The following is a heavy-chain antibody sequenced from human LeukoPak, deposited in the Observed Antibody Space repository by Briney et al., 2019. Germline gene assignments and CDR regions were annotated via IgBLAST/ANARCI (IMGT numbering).Heavy chain of an antibody. CDR1: GGSISSINYH. J-gene: IGHJ4*02. Sequence: PSETLSLTCTVSGGSISSINYHWGWIRQPPGKGLEWIGSLYYSGTTYYNPSLKSRVTISVDTSKNQFSLKLSSVTAADTAVYYCARRSSDGMSDYWGQGTLVTVSS. CDR3: ARRSSDGMSDY. D-gene: IGHD2-15*01. V-gene: IGHV4-39*01. CDR2: LYYSGTT.